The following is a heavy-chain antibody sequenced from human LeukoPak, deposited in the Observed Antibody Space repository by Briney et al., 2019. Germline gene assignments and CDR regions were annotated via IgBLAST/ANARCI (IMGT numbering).Heavy chain of an antibody. CDR1: GGSISSGNSY. CDR3: ARAVGYDILTGYNRGWFFDL. CDR2: IYYTGST. J-gene: IGHJ2*01. V-gene: IGHV4-31*03. D-gene: IGHD3-9*01. Sequence: SETLSLTCSVSGGSISSGNSYWTWIRQRPGKGLEWIGYIYYTGSTYYNPSLKSRLTLSVDTSKNQFSLKLSSMTAADTAVYYCARAVGYDILTGYNRGWFFDLWGRGTLVTVSS.